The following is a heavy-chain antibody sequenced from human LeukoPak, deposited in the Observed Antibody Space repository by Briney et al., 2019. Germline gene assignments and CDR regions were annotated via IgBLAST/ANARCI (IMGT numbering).Heavy chain of an antibody. CDR1: GGSISSGDYY. J-gene: IGHJ4*02. Sequence: SETLSLTCTVSGGSISSGDYYWSWIRQPPGKGLEWIGYIYYSGSTYYNPSLKSRVTISVDTSKNQFSLKLSSVTAADTAVYYCARAKGSGSYRTTRAYYFDYWGQGTLVTVSS. V-gene: IGHV4-30-4*08. CDR3: ARAKGSGSYRTTRAYYFDY. D-gene: IGHD1-26*01. CDR2: IYYSGST.